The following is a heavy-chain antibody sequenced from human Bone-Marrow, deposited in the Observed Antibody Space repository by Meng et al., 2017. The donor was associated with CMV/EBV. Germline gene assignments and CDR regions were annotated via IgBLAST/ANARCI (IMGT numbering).Heavy chain of an antibody. Sequence: GGSLRLSCAASGFTFDDYDMSWVRLAPGKGLEWVSGINWNGGSTDYADSVKGRFTISRDNSKNTLYLQMNSLRAEDTAVYYCAKLVVRTGDYWGQGTLVTVSS. D-gene: IGHD4-23*01. CDR1: GFTFDDYD. CDR2: INWNGGST. CDR3: AKLVVRTGDY. J-gene: IGHJ4*02. V-gene: IGHV3-20*04.